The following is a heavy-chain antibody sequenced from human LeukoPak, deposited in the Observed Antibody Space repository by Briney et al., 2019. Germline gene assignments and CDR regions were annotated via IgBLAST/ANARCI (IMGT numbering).Heavy chain of an antibody. D-gene: IGHD6-13*01. CDR3: ARDSSSSWYGEYYYYGMDV. Sequence: SGTLSLTCTVSGGSVSSGSYYWSWIRQPPGKGLEWIGYIYYSGSTNYNPSLKSRVTISVDTSKNQFSLKLSSVTAADTAVYYCARDSSSSWYGEYYYYGMDVWGKGTTVTVSS. V-gene: IGHV4-61*01. J-gene: IGHJ6*04. CDR2: IYYSGST. CDR1: GGSVSSGSYY.